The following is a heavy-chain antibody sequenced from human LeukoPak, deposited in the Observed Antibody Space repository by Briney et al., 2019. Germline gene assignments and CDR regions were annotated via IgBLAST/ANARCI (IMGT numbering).Heavy chain of an antibody. D-gene: IGHD2-15*01. V-gene: IGHV3-23*01. CDR2: ISESGGST. J-gene: IGHJ4*02. Sequence: PGGSLRLSCAASGFTFSTYAMNWVRQAPGKGLEWVSGISESGGSTDYADSVKGRFTISRDNSKNTLYLQMNSLRVEDTAVYYCAKSYCSSGSCKRRGFDYCGQGTLVTVSS. CDR3: AKSYCSSGSCKRRGFDY. CDR1: GFTFSTYA.